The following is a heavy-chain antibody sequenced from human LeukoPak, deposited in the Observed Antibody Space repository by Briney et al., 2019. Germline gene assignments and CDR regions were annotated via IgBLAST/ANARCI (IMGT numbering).Heavy chain of an antibody. D-gene: IGHD2-2*02. CDR3: VRGTEVYCGGTGCYKANNY. CDR2: IHPNSGGT. CDR1: GYTFTDYY. J-gene: IGHJ4*02. Sequence: ASVKVSCKASGYTFTDYYMHWVRQAPGQGLEWMAWIHPNSGGTNYAQKFQGRVTVTRDTSISTAYMEVSGLRSDDTAVYYCVRGTEVYCGGTGCYKANNYWGQGTLVTVSS. V-gene: IGHV1-2*02.